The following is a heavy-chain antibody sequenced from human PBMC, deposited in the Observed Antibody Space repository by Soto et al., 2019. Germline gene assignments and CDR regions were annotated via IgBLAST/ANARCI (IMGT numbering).Heavy chain of an antibody. CDR3: ARDRGLRGVTTDYFDY. CDR2: IYYSGST. V-gene: IGHV4-59*01. Sequence: SETLSLTCTVSGGYISSYYWSWIRQPPGKGLEWIGYIYYSGSTNYNPSLKSRVTISVDTSKNQFSLKLSSVTAADTAVYYCARDRGLRGVTTDYFDYWGQGTLVTVS. D-gene: IGHD4-17*01. J-gene: IGHJ4*02. CDR1: GGYISSYY.